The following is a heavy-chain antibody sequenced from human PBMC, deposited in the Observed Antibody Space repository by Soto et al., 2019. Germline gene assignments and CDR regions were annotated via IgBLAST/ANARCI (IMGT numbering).Heavy chain of an antibody. D-gene: IGHD4-17*01. CDR1: GGTFSSYA. CDR2: IIPIFGTA. J-gene: IGHJ4*02. CDR3: ASAHDYGDYSVAYYFDY. V-gene: IGHV1-69*01. Sequence: QVQLVQSGAEVKKPGSSVKVSCKASGGTFSSYAISWVRQAPGQGVEWMGGIIPIFGTANYAQKFQGRVTITADESTSTAYMELSSLRSEDTAVYYCASAHDYGDYSVAYYFDYWGPGTLVTVSS.